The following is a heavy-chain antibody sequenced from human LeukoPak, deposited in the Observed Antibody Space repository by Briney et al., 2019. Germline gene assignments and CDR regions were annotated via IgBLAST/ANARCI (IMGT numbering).Heavy chain of an antibody. CDR2: INHSGST. Sequence: SETLSLTCAVYGGSFSGYYWSWIRQPPGKGLEWIGEINHSGSTNYNPSPKSRVTISVDTSKNQFSLKLSSVTAADTAVYYCARMRSGYYSYYYGMDVWGQGTTVTVSS. V-gene: IGHV4-34*01. CDR3: ARMRSGYYSYYYGMDV. D-gene: IGHD3-22*01. J-gene: IGHJ6*02. CDR1: GGSFSGYY.